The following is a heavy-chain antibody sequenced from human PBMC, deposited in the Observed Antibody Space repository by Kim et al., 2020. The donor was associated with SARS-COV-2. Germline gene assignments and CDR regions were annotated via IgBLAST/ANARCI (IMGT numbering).Heavy chain of an antibody. CDR1: GFTFSSYG. CDR3: ARGWGHPYDSSTIDY. J-gene: IGHJ4*01. V-gene: IGHV3-33*05. D-gene: IGHD3-22*01. Sequence: GGSLRLSCAASGFTFSSYGMHWVRQAPGKGLEWVAVISYDGSNKYYADSVKGRFTISRDNSKNTLYLQMNSLRAEDTAVYYCARGWGHPYDSSTIDYWG. CDR2: ISYDGSNK.